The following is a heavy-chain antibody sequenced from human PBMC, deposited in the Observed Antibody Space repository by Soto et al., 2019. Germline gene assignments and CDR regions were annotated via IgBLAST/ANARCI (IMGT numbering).Heavy chain of an antibody. CDR1: GGSISSGGSY. J-gene: IGHJ4*02. Sequence: SETLSLTCTVSGGSISSGGSYRGWIRQPPGKGLEWIGYIYYSGNTYFNPSLKSRVTLSVETVKNQFARNLSSVTAADPAVYYCVRYCSTTKCPFDYWGQGTLVTVSS. D-gene: IGHD2-2*01. CDR3: VRYCSTTKCPFDY. V-gene: IGHV4-30-4*01. CDR2: IYYSGNT.